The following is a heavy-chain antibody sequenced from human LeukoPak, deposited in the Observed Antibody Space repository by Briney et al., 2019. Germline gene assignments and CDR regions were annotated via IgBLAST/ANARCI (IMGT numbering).Heavy chain of an antibody. CDR1: GGTFSSYA. D-gene: IGHD2-2*01. V-gene: IGHV1-69*01. CDR3: ARVRDLGYCSSTSCQNYYYYGMDV. J-gene: IGHJ6*04. Sequence: EASVKVSCKASGGTFSSYAISWVRQAPGQGLEWMGGIIPIFGTANYAQKFQGRVTITADESTSTAYMELSSLRSEDTAVYYCARVRDLGYCSSTSCQNYYYYGMDVWGKGTTVTVSS. CDR2: IIPIFGTA.